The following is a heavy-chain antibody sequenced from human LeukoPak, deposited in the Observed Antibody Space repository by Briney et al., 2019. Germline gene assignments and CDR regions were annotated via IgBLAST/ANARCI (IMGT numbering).Heavy chain of an antibody. CDR2: ISYDGSNK. D-gene: IGHD4-17*01. Sequence: GGSLRLSCAASGFTFSSYATHWVRQAPGKGLEWVAVISYDGSNKYYADSVKGRFTISRDNSKNTLYLQMNSLRAEDTAVYYCAKDLADYGDYYFDYWGQGTLVTVSS. J-gene: IGHJ4*02. CDR1: GFTFSSYA. V-gene: IGHV3-30-3*01. CDR3: AKDLADYGDYYFDY.